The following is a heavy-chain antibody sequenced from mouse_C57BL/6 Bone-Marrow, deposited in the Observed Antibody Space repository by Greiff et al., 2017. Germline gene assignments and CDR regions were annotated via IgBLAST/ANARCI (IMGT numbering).Heavy chain of an antibody. Sequence: VQLQQSGAELARPGASVKLSCKASGYTFTSYGISWVKQRTGQGLEWIGEIYPRSGNTYYNEKFKGKATLTADKSSSTAYMELRSLTSEDSAVYFCARGGGGNVFAYWGQGTLVTVSA. CDR1: GYTFTSYG. D-gene: IGHD2-1*01. V-gene: IGHV1-81*01. J-gene: IGHJ3*01. CDR2: IYPRSGNT. CDR3: ARGGGGNVFAY.